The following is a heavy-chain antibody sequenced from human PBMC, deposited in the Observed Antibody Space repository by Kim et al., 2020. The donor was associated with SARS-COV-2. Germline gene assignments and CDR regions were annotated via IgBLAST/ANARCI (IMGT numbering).Heavy chain of an antibody. V-gene: IGHV4-39*01. D-gene: IGHD3-10*01. CDR2: IYYSGST. J-gene: IGHJ4*02. CDR3: ARHGSTDEVYYFDY. Sequence: SETLSLTCTVSGGSISSSSYYWGWIRQPPGKGLEWIGSIYYSGSTYYNPSLKSRVTISVDTFKNQFSLKLSSVTAADTAVYYCARHGSTDEVYYFDYWGQGTLVTVSS. CDR1: GGSISSSSYY.